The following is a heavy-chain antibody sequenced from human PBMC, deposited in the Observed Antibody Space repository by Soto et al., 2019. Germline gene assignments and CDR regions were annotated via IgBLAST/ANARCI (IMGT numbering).Heavy chain of an antibody. CDR1: GYTLTELS. Sequence: ASVKVSCKVSGYTLTELSMHWVRQAPGKGLEWMGGFDPEDGETIYAQKFQGRVTMTEDTSTDTAYMGLSSLRSEDTAVYYCASSGAITGTTGFDYWGQGTLVTVSS. J-gene: IGHJ4*02. CDR3: ASSGAITGTTGFDY. CDR2: FDPEDGET. V-gene: IGHV1-24*01. D-gene: IGHD1-7*01.